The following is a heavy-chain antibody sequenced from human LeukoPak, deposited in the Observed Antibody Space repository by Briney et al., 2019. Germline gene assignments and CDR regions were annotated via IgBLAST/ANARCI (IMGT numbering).Heavy chain of an antibody. CDR1: GFTFSSYA. Sequence: PGGSLRLSCAASGFTFSSYAMSWVRQAPGKGLEWVSAISGSGGSTYYADSVKGRFTISRDNSKNTPYLQMNSLRAEDTAVYYCAKDGVDITMIVVVPPFDYWGQGTLVTVSS. CDR2: ISGSGGST. V-gene: IGHV3-23*01. CDR3: AKDGVDITMIVVVPPFDY. J-gene: IGHJ4*02. D-gene: IGHD3-22*01.